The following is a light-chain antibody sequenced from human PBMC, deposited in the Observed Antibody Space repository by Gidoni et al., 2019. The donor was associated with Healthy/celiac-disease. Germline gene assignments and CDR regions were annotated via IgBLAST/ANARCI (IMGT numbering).Light chain of an antibody. V-gene: IGKV3-15*01. Sequence: EIVMTQSPATLSVSPGERATLSCRASQRVSSNLAWYQQKPGQAPRLLIYGASTRATGLPARFSGSGSGTEFTLTISSLQSEDFAVYYCQQYNNWPFTFGPGTKVDIK. CDR1: QRVSSN. J-gene: IGKJ3*01. CDR3: QQYNNWPFT. CDR2: GAS.